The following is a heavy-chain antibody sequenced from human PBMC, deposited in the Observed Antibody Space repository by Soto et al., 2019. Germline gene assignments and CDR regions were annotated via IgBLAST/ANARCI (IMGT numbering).Heavy chain of an antibody. Sequence: PXQTLSLTCAISGYSVSSNSAAWNLIRQSPSRGLEWLGRTYYRSKWYNDYAVSVKSRITVKPDTSKNQFSLQLNSVTPEDTAVYYCARSSGHFDYWGQGTLVTVSS. CDR3: ARSSGHFDY. D-gene: IGHD6-25*01. CDR1: GYSVSSNSAA. J-gene: IGHJ4*02. CDR2: TYYRSKWYN. V-gene: IGHV6-1*01.